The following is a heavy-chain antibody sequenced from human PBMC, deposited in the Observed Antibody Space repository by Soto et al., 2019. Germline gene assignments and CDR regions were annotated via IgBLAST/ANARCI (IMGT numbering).Heavy chain of an antibody. CDR2: VSFDGSNK. CDR1: GFTFSTHA. CDR3: ARDQTGITTAGGGRIDR. J-gene: IGHJ5*02. Sequence: QVQLVESGGGVGQPGRYLRLSYAASGFTFSTHAMHWVRQAPGKGLECVAIVSFDGSNKYYADSVKGRFTISRDNSKNTLYLQMSGLTPEDTAFYYCARDQTGITTAGGGRIDRWGQGTLVTVSS. V-gene: IGHV3-30-3*01. D-gene: IGHD6-13*01.